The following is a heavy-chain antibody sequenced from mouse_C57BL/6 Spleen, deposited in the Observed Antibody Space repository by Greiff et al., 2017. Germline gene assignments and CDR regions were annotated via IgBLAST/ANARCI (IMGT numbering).Heavy chain of an antibody. CDR2: ISSGSSTI. CDR3: AREDYGWFAY. D-gene: IGHD2-4*01. Sequence: EVQVVESGGGLVKPGGSLKLSCAASGFTFSDYGMHWVRQAPEKGLEWVAYISSGSSTIYYADTVKGRFTISRDNAKNTLFLQMTSLRSEDTAMYYCAREDYGWFAYWGQGTLVTVSA. CDR1: GFTFSDYG. V-gene: IGHV5-17*01. J-gene: IGHJ3*01.